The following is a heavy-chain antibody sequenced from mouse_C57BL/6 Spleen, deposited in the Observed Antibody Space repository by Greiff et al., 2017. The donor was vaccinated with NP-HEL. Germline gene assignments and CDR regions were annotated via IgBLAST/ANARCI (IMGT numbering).Heavy chain of an antibody. CDR1: GYTFTDYY. CDR3: AKWITGHYYAMDY. Sequence: VQLQQSGAELVRPGASVKLSCKASGYTFTDYYINWVKQRPGQGLEWIARIYPGSGNTYYNEKFKGKATLTAEKSSSTAYMQLSSLTSEYSAVYCCAKWITGHYYAMDYWGQGTSVTVSS. D-gene: IGHD2-4*01. J-gene: IGHJ4*01. V-gene: IGHV1-76*01. CDR2: IYPGSGNT.